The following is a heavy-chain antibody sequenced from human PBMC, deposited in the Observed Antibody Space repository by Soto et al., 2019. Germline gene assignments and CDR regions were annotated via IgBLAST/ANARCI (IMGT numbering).Heavy chain of an antibody. CDR2: ISYDGSNK. Sequence: QVQLVESGGGVVQPGRSLRLSCAASGFTFSSCAMHWVRQAPGKGLEWVALISYDGSNKYYADSVKVRFTISRDNSKNTXXLQMNSLRAEDTAVYYCARDKRDFRFLEWSYYFDYWGQGTLVTVSS. J-gene: IGHJ4*02. CDR1: GFTFSSCA. CDR3: ARDKRDFRFLEWSYYFDY. D-gene: IGHD3-3*01. V-gene: IGHV3-30-3*01.